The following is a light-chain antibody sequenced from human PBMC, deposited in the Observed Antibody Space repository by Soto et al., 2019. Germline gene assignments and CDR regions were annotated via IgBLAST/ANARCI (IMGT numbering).Light chain of an antibody. CDR1: QSVLYSSNNKNY. J-gene: IGKJ1*01. CDR2: WAS. V-gene: IGKV4-1*01. Sequence: DIVMTQSPDSLAVSLGERATINCKSSQSVLYSSNNKNYLAWYQQKPGQPPKLLIYWASTRDSGVPGRFSGSGSGTDFTLTISSLQAEDVAVYYCQQYYITWTFGQGTKVEIK. CDR3: QQYYITWT.